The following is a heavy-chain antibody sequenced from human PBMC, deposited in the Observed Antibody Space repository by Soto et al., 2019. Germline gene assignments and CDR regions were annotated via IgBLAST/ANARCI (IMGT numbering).Heavy chain of an antibody. CDR1: GFTFSSYA. CDR2: ISYDGSNK. D-gene: IGHD6-19*01. V-gene: IGHV3-30-3*01. J-gene: IGHJ4*02. Sequence: QVQLVESGGGVVQPGRSLRLSCAASGFTFSSYAMHWVRQAPGKGLEWVAVISYDGSNKYYADSVKGRFTISRDNSKNTLYLQMNSLRAEDTAVYYCARSGWSLHFDYWGQGTLVTVSS. CDR3: ARSGWSLHFDY.